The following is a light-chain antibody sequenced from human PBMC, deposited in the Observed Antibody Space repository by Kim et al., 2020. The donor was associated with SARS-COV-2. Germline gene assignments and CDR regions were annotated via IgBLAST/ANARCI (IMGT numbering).Light chain of an antibody. CDR2: GAS. V-gene: IGKV3-20*01. CDR3: QQYGSSPPVT. J-gene: IGKJ4*01. CDR1: RSVSSRY. Sequence: GGRATPSCRASRSVSSRYLAWYQQKPGQAPRLLIYGASSRATGIPDRFSGSGSGTDFTLTISRLEPEDCAVYYCQQYGSSPPVTFGGGTKVDIK.